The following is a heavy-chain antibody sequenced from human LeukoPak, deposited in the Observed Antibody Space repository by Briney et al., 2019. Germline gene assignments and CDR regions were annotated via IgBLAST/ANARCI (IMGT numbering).Heavy chain of an antibody. J-gene: IGHJ4*02. CDR1: GFPFSSYW. CDR2: IKQDGSEK. CDR3: AKRREDSSSWPSPDY. D-gene: IGHD6-13*01. V-gene: IGHV3-7*03. Sequence: GGSLRLSCAASGFPFSSYWMAWVRQAPGKGLEWVASIKQDGSEKYYVDSVKGRFTISKDNSKNSLYLQMSSLRAEDTAMYYCAKRREDSSSWPSPDYWGQGTLVTVSS.